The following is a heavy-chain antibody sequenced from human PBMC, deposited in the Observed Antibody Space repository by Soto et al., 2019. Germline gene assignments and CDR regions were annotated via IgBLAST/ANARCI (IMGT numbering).Heavy chain of an antibody. CDR1: GYSISSGYY. D-gene: IGHD2-2*01. J-gene: IGHJ6*02. CDR2: ILHSGST. CDR3: ATLPAAMYFYGSDV. V-gene: IGHV4-38-2*01. Sequence: SSETLSLTCAVSGYSISSGYYWAWVRQTPGKGLEWLGSILHSGSTYYNPSLKSRLTLSVDTSEDQFSLNLSSVTATDTGVYYCATLPAAMYFYGSDVWGPGTTVTVSS.